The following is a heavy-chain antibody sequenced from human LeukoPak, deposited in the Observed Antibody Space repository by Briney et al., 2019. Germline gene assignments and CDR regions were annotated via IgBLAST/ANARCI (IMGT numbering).Heavy chain of an antibody. Sequence: SETLSLTCTVSGGSIGSYYWSWIRQPPGKGLEWIGYIYYSGSTNYNPSLKSRVTISVDTSKNQFSLKLSSVTAADTAVYYCARGGYSGSHFDYWGQGTLVTVSS. CDR3: ARGGYSGSHFDY. CDR1: GGSIGSYY. J-gene: IGHJ4*02. D-gene: IGHD1-26*01. V-gene: IGHV4-59*01. CDR2: IYYSGST.